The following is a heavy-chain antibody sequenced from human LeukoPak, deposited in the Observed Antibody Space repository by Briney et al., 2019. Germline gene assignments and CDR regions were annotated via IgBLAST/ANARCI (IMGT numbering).Heavy chain of an antibody. CDR2: ISAYNGNT. Sequence: GESLKISCKGSGYSFTSYGISWVRQAPGQGLEWMGWISAYNGNTNYAQKLQGRVTMTTDTSTSTAYMELRSLRSDDTAVYYCASASNFWSGYSPFDYWGQGTLVTVSS. CDR1: GYSFTSYG. CDR3: ASASNFWSGYSPFDY. J-gene: IGHJ4*02. V-gene: IGHV1-18*01. D-gene: IGHD3-3*01.